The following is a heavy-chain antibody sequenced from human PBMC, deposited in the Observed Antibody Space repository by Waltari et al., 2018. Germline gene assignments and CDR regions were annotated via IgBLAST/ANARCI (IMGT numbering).Heavy chain of an antibody. V-gene: IGHV3-21*02. CDR2: ISSTSSYT. D-gene: IGHD7-27*01. J-gene: IGHJ4*02. CDR1: GFTFHGTN. Sequence: EVQLVESGGGLVKPGGSVSLSFEASGFTFHGTNLKWVRQAPGRGLEWVSSISSTSSYTHQADSVKGRFTISRDNAKNSLYLQMNSLRAEDTAMYYCATGGWGFFLDHWGQGALVTVYS. CDR3: ATGGWGFFLDH.